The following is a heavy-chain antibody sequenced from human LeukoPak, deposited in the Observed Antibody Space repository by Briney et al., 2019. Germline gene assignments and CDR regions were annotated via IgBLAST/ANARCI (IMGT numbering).Heavy chain of an antibody. V-gene: IGHV4-39*01. CDR2: IYYSGST. Sequence: SETLSLTCTVSGGSISSSSYYWGWIRQPPGKGLEWIGSIYYSGSTYYNPSLKSRVTISVDTSENQFSLKLSSVTAADTAVYYCARGQTTVTRDWFDPWGQGTLVTVSS. J-gene: IGHJ5*02. CDR3: ARGQTTVTRDWFDP. D-gene: IGHD4-11*01. CDR1: GGSISSSSYY.